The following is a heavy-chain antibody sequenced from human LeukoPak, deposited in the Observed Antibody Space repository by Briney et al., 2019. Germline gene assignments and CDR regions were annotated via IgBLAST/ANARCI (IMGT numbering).Heavy chain of an antibody. V-gene: IGHV3-30*02. CDR2: IRYDESNK. J-gene: IGHJ4*02. Sequence: GGSLRLSCAASGFTFSNYGLHWVRQAPGKGLEWVAFIRYDESNKYYADSVKGRFTISRDSSTNTVYLQINSLRADDTAVYYCANLYYYDSSGYSDYWGQGTLVTVSS. D-gene: IGHD3-22*01. CDR1: GFTFSNYG. CDR3: ANLYYYDSSGYSDY.